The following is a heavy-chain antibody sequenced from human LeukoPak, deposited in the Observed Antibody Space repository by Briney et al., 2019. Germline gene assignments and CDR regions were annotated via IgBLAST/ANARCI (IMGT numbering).Heavy chain of an antibody. CDR3: AREHCSGGSCYSIYYYYYMDV. D-gene: IGHD2-15*01. CDR1: GGSFSGYY. J-gene: IGHJ6*03. Sequence: PETLSLTCAVYGGSFSGYYWSWIRQPPGKGLEWIGSIYYSGSTYYNPSLKSRVTISVDTSKNQFSLKLSSVTAADTAVYYCAREHCSGGSCYSIYYYYYMDVWGKGTTVTVSS. V-gene: IGHV4-34*01. CDR2: IYYSGST.